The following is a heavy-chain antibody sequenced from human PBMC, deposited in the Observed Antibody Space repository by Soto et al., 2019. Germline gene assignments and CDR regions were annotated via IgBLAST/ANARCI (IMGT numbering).Heavy chain of an antibody. CDR2: ISHSGST. Sequence: QVQLQESGPGLVKPSETLSLTCTVSGGSVISGSYYWTWIRQPPGKGLEWIGYISHSGSTNYNPSLMSRVTISGDTSKPPFSLQLGSAIAADTAVYYCARAYFYGSGRGRSMDVWGQGTTVTVSS. CDR1: GGSVISGSYY. D-gene: IGHD3-10*01. J-gene: IGHJ6*02. V-gene: IGHV4-61*01. CDR3: ARAYFYGSGRGRSMDV.